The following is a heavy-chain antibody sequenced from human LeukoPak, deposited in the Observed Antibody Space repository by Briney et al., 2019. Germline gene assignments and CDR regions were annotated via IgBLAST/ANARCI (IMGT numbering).Heavy chain of an antibody. V-gene: IGHV3-66*01. CDR1: GFTVSSNY. CDR2: IYSDGST. J-gene: IGHJ4*02. CDR3: ARASSYYDFWSGHPNPQFDY. D-gene: IGHD3-3*01. Sequence: GGSLRLSCAASGFTVSSNYMSWVGQARGKGPERGSVIYSDGSTYYADSVTGRFTISRDNSKNTLYLQMNSLRAEDTAVYYCARASSYYDFWSGHPNPQFDYWGQGTLVTVSS.